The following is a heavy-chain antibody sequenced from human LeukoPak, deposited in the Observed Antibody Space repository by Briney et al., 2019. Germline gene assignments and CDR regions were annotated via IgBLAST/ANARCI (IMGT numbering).Heavy chain of an antibody. J-gene: IGHJ5*02. CDR1: GYTFPNYD. CDR3: ARGHVIPGENWLDP. CDR2: MNPNTGNT. V-gene: IGHV1-8*03. Sequence: GASVKVSCKASGYTFPNYDIYWVRHAAGQGLEWMGWMNPNTGNTITAQKFQARVTFSSDTSITTAYMELSSLTSDDTAVYYCARGHVIPGENWLDPSGQGTLVTVSS. D-gene: IGHD3-16*02.